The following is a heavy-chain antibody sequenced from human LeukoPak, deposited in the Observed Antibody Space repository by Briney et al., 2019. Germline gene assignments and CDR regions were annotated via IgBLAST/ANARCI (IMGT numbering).Heavy chain of an antibody. CDR3: ARTSLYDSSGYYYGIDP. D-gene: IGHD3-22*01. CDR2: INPNSGGT. J-gene: IGHJ5*02. Sequence: GASVKVSCKVSGYTLTELSMHWVRQAPGQGLEWMGWINPNSGGTNYAQKFQGRVTMTRDTSISTAYMELSRLRSDDTAVYYCARTSLYDSSGYYYGIDPWGQGTLVTVSS. CDR1: GYTLTELS. V-gene: IGHV1-2*02.